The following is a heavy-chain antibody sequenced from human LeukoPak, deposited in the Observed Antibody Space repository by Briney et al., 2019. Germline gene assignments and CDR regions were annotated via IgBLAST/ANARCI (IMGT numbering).Heavy chain of an antibody. J-gene: IGHJ2*01. CDR2: IYYTGST. Sequence: SSETLSLTCTVSGGSIITRDHYWAWIRQPPGKGLEWIASIYYTGSTYYSPSLRSRATMSVDTSKNQFSLELSAVTAADTAFYYCARVVYYYDVIGYSFCFLGRGTLVAVSS. V-gene: IGHV4-39*01. CDR1: GGSIITRDHY. CDR3: ARVVYYYDVIGYSFCF. D-gene: IGHD3-22*01.